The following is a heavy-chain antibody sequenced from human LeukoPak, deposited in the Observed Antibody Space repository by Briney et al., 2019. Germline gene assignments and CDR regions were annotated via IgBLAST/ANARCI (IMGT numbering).Heavy chain of an antibody. V-gene: IGHV4-39*07. D-gene: IGHD3-22*01. CDR2: IYYSGST. J-gene: IGHJ4*02. Sequence: PSETLSLTCTVSGGSISSSSYYWGWIRQPPGKGLEWIGSIYYSGSTYYNPSLKSRVTISVDTSKNQFSLRLSSVTAADTAVYYCARGKSSGYYTFDYWGQGTLVTVSS. CDR1: GGSISSSSYY. CDR3: ARGKSSGYYTFDY.